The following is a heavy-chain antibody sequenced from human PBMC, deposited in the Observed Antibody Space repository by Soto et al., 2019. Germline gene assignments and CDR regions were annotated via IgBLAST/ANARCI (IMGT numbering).Heavy chain of an antibody. D-gene: IGHD1-26*01. V-gene: IGHV1-8*01. CDR3: AGEKVGTTGIDF. CDR2: MNPNSGNT. J-gene: IGHJ4*02. CDR1: GYTFTGYD. Sequence: HAQLVQSGAEVKKPGDSVKVSCKASGYTFTGYDSNWVRQATGQGLEWMGWMNPNSGNTGYAQNFQGRVTMTRDNSITTAYMELTSLRDDDSAVYYCAGEKVGTTGIDFWGQGTLVTVSS.